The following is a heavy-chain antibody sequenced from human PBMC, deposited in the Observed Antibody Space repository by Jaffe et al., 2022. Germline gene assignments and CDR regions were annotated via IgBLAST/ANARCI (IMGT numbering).Heavy chain of an antibody. Sequence: EVQLVESGGGLVKPGGSLRLSCAASGFTFSSYSMNWVRQAPGKGLEWVSSISSSSSYIYYADSVKGRFTISRDNAKNSLYLQMNSLRAEDTAVYYCATYYDYIWGSYRIDAFDIWGQGTMVTVSS. CDR1: GFTFSSYS. D-gene: IGHD3-16*02. CDR2: ISSSSSYI. CDR3: ATYYDYIWGSYRIDAFDI. J-gene: IGHJ3*02. V-gene: IGHV3-21*01.